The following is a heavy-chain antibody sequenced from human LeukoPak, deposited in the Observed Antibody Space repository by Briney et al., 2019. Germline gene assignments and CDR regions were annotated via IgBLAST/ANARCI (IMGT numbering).Heavy chain of an antibody. Sequence: PGGSLRLSCAAFGFTFDDYGMSWVRQALGKWLEWVSGINWNGGSTGYADSVKGRFTISRDNAKNSLYLQMNSLRAEDTALYYCARDGSRDYVWGSYRYSYFDYWGQGTLVTVSS. J-gene: IGHJ4*02. D-gene: IGHD3-16*02. V-gene: IGHV3-20*04. CDR2: INWNGGST. CDR1: GFTFDDYG. CDR3: ARDGSRDYVWGSYRYSYFDY.